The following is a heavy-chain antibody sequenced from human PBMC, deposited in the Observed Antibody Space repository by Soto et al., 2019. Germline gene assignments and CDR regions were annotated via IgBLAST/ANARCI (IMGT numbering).Heavy chain of an antibody. CDR3: ARVGAYCGGDCADNYFDY. D-gene: IGHD2-21*02. V-gene: IGHV4-30-2*01. Sequence: HLQLQESGSGLVKPSQTLSLTCAVSGGSISSGGYSWSRIRQPPGKGLEWIGYIYHSGSTYYNPSLKSRVTISVDRSKNQFSLKLSSVTAADTAVYYCARVGAYCGGDCADNYFDYWGQGTLVTVSS. CDR1: GGSISSGGYS. CDR2: IYHSGST. J-gene: IGHJ4*02.